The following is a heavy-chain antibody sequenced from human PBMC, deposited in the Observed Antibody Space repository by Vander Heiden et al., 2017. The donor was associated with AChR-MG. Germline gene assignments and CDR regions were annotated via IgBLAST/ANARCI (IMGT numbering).Heavy chain of an antibody. J-gene: IGHJ6*02. CDR2: ISWDGGST. V-gene: IGHV3-43*01. CDR1: VFTFDDYT. Sequence: EVQLVESGGVVVQPGGSLRLSCAASVFTFDDYTMHWVRQAPGKGLEWVSLISWDGGSTYYADSVKGRFTSARDNSKNSLYLQMNSLRTEDTALYYCAKDISFAGRQPSYYYYYGMDVWGQGTTVTVSS. CDR3: AKDISFAGRQPSYYYYYGMDV. D-gene: IGHD3-16*01.